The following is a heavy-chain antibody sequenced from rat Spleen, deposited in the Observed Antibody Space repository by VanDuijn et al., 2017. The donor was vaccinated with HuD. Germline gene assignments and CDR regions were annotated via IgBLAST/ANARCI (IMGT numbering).Heavy chain of an antibody. Sequence: EVQLVESGGGLVQPGRSLKLSCAASGFTLSDYYMAWVRQAPKKGLEWVASISYDGSSTYYRDSVKGRFTISRDNAKSTLYLQMDSLRSEDTATYYCARRTRVSHWYFDFWGPGTMVTVSS. D-gene: IGHD1-4*01. CDR1: GFTLSDYY. CDR3: ARRTRVSHWYFDF. J-gene: IGHJ1*01. V-gene: IGHV5-7*01. CDR2: ISYDGSST.